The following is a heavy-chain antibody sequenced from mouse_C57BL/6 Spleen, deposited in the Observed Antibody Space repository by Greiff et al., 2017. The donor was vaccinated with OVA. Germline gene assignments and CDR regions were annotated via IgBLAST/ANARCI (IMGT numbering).Heavy chain of an antibody. Sequence: QVQLQQPGAELVMPGASVKLSCKASGYTFTSYWMHWVKQRPGQGLEWIGEIDPSDSYTNYNQKFKGKSTLTVDKSSSTAYMQLSSLTSEDSAVYFCARSFGRGYAMDYWGQGTSVTVSS. J-gene: IGHJ4*01. CDR3: ARSFGRGYAMDY. V-gene: IGHV1-69*01. CDR2: IDPSDSYT. CDR1: GYTFTSYW.